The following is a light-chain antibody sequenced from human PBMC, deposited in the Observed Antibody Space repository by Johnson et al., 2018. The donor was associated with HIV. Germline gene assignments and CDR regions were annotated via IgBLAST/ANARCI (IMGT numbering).Light chain of an antibody. V-gene: IGLV1-51*02. CDR3: GTWDSSLSAPRYV. J-gene: IGLJ1*01. CDR1: SSNIGNNY. Sequence: QSALTQPPSVSAAPGQKVTISCSGSSSNIGNNYVSWYQQLPGTAPKLLIYENNKRPLGIHDRFSGSKSGTSATLGITGLQTGDEADFYCGTWDSSLSAPRYVFGTGTKVTVL. CDR2: ENN.